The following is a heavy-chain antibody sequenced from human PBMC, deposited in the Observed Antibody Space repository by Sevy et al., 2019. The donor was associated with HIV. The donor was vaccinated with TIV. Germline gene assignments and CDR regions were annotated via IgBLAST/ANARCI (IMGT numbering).Heavy chain of an antibody. Sequence: GGSLRLSCAASGFTFSSYNMNWVRQAPGKGLEWVSSISSSSNYIYYADSMKGRFTISRHNAKNSLYLQMNSLRAEDTAVYYCARVVAYCSGGSCFPGYDYGMDVWGQGTTVTVSS. D-gene: IGHD2-15*01. CDR1: GFTFSSYN. V-gene: IGHV3-21*01. CDR3: ARVVAYCSGGSCFPGYDYGMDV. CDR2: ISSSSNYI. J-gene: IGHJ6*02.